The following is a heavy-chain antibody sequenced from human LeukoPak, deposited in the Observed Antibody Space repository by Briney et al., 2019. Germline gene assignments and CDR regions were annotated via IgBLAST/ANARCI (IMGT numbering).Heavy chain of an antibody. J-gene: IGHJ5*02. CDR1: GGTFSSYA. CDR2: IIPIFGTA. D-gene: IGHD3-10*01. Sequence: SVKVSCKASGGTFSSYAISWVRQAPGQGLEWMGGIIPIFGTANYAQKFQGRVTITADESTSTAYMELSSLRSEDTAVYYCARSAPSGSYYTHWFDPRGQGTLVTVSS. V-gene: IGHV1-69*13. CDR3: ARSAPSGSYYTHWFDP.